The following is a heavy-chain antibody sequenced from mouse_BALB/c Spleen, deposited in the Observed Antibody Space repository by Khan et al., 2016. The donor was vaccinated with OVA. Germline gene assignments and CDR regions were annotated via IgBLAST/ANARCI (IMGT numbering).Heavy chain of an antibody. CDR1: GYTFTTAG. V-gene: IGHV9-4*02. J-gene: IGHJ4*01. CDR2: IVTHLGVP. Sequence: QIQLVQAGPELKKPGETVRISCKASGYTFTTAGMQWVQKMPGKGLKWIGWIVTHLGVPKYAEDFKGRFAFSLETSASPAHLQITNLKNADTATDFCAAGGAAHYRNDGSAMEYWGQGASVTVSS. CDR3: AAGGAAHYRNDGSAMEY. D-gene: IGHD2-12*01.